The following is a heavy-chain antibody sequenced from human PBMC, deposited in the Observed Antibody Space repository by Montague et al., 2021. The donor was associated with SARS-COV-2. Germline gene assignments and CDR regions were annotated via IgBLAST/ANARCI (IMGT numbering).Heavy chain of an antibody. V-gene: IGHV2-5*01. CDR2: IYWNDDK. Sequence: PALVKPTQTLTLTCTFSGFSLDSRGVGVGWIRQPPGKALECLALIYWNDDKRYSPSLKTRLTVTKDTSKNQVVLTKTNMDPVDTATYFCAHKNSGWPIKFANWGQGALVTVSS. J-gene: IGHJ4*02. CDR1: GFSLDSRGVG. CDR3: AHKNSGWPIKFAN. D-gene: IGHD6-19*01.